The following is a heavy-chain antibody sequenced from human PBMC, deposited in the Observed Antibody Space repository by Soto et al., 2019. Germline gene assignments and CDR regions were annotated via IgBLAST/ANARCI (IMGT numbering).Heavy chain of an antibody. CDR2: ISASSRTL. CDR3: ARDRAYGSGSTGRADV. V-gene: IGHV3-48*04. D-gene: IGHD3-10*01. CDR1: GFTFISYS. Sequence: GGSLRLSGGSSGFTFISYSMNWVRQAPGKGLEWISHISASSRTLFYADSVKGRFTISRDNAKNSLYLQMNSLRAEDTALYYCARDRAYGSGSTGRADVWGQGTTVTVSS. J-gene: IGHJ6*02.